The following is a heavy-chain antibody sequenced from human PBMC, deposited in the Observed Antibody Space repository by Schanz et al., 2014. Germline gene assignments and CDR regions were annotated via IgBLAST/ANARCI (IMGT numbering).Heavy chain of an antibody. CDR3: ASSGAGYSSSWDFDY. Sequence: QVQVVQSGAEVKKPGASVKVSCKASGYTFTDYGVIWVRQAPGQGLEWIGWISAQTGDTRYAQKMQGRVTMTRDVSSTTAFLELRSLRYDDTAVYYCASSGAGYSSSWDFDYWGQGTLVTVSS. D-gene: IGHD6-13*01. CDR1: GYTFTDYG. J-gene: IGHJ4*02. V-gene: IGHV1-18*01. CDR2: ISAQTGDT.